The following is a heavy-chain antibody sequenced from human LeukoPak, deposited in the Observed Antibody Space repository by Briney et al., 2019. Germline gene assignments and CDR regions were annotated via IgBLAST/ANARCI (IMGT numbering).Heavy chain of an antibody. Sequence: GGSLRLSCAASGFTFSWYWMSWVRQAPGKGLEWVANIKQDGSEKYYVDSVKGRFTISRDNAKNSLSLQMNSLRAEDTAVYYCARDLRGKGDALDIWGQGTMVTVSS. V-gene: IGHV3-7*04. J-gene: IGHJ3*02. CDR3: ARDLRGKGDALDI. CDR2: IKQDGSEK. CDR1: GFTFSWYW.